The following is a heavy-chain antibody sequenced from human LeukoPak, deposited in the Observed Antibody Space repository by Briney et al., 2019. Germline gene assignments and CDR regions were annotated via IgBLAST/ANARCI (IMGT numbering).Heavy chain of an antibody. CDR1: GGSISSSGYY. CDR2: IYYSGST. J-gene: IGHJ4*02. Sequence: SETLSLTCTVSGGSISSSGYYWGWIRQPPGKGLELIGSIYYSGSTYYNSSLKSRITISVDTSKNQFSLKLSSVTAADTAVYYCARRPTTVTTWGGFDYWGQGTLVTVSS. V-gene: IGHV4-39*01. D-gene: IGHD4-17*01. CDR3: ARRPTTVTTWGGFDY.